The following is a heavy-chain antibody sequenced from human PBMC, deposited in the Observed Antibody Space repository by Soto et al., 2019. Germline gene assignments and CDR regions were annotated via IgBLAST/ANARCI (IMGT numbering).Heavy chain of an antibody. J-gene: IGHJ6*02. CDR2: ISFDESNK. CDR3: AHYYDSSGDYYGMDV. Sequence: QVQLVESGGGVVQPGRSLRLSCAASGFTFSNYGMHWVRQAPGKGLEWVAVISFDESNKYYADSVKGRFTISRDNSRNTLDLQMNSLRPEDTAVYYCAHYYDSSGDYYGMDVWGQGTTVTVSS. V-gene: IGHV3-30*03. CDR1: GFTFSNYG. D-gene: IGHD3-22*01.